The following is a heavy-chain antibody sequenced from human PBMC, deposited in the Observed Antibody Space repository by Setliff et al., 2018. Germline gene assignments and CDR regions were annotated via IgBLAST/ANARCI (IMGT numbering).Heavy chain of an antibody. V-gene: IGHV3-15*04. Sequence: PGGSLRLSCAASGFGFSYAWMSWVRQTPGKGLEWIGLIGRSDAGGRTHYAAPLEGRFSISRDDSTNTLYLQMNSLRAEDTAVYYCAGAFLYYYNSGNYYRYFDYWGQGTLVTVSS. D-gene: IGHD3-10*01. CDR1: GFGFSYAW. CDR2: IGRSDAGGRT. J-gene: IGHJ4*02. CDR3: AGAFLYYYNSGNYYRYFDY.